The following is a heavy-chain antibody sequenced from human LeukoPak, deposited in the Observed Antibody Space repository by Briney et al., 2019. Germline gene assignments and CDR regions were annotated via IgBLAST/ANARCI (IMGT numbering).Heavy chain of an antibody. CDR1: GYSISSGYY. J-gene: IGHJ6*03. D-gene: IGHD6-13*01. V-gene: IGHV4-38-2*02. CDR2: IYHSGST. CDR3: AISRELYSSSWYGNYYYYMDV. Sequence: SETLSLTCTVSGYSISSGYYWGWIRQPPGKGLEWIGSIYHSGSTYYNPSLKSRVTISVDTSKNQFSLKLSSVTAADTAVYYCAISRELYSSSWYGNYYYYMDVWGKGTTVTISS.